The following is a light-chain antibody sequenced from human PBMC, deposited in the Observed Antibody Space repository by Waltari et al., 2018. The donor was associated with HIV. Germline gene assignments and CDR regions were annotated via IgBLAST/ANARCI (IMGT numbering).Light chain of an antibody. J-gene: IGLJ2*01. CDR1: SSDIVSFNR. V-gene: IGLV2-14*02. CDR3: SSYASTSTPVL. Sequence: QSALTQPASVSGSPGQSITISCTGTSSDIVSFNRFSWYQQHPGNVPKLIIYEVSNRPSGISDRFSGSKSGNTASLTISGLQADDEALFYCSSYASTSTPVLFGGGTQLTVL. CDR2: EVS.